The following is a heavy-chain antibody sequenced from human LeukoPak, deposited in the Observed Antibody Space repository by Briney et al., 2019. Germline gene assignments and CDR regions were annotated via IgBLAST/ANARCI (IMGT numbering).Heavy chain of an antibody. D-gene: IGHD3-10*01. Sequence: PGGSLRLSCAASGFTFSSYAMNWARQAPGKGLEWVSSISSSSSHIYYADSVKGRFTISRDNAKNSLYLQMNSLRAEDTAVYYCARDREYGFDYWGQGTLVTVSS. CDR2: ISSSSSHI. J-gene: IGHJ4*02. V-gene: IGHV3-21*01. CDR1: GFTFSSYA. CDR3: ARDREYGFDY.